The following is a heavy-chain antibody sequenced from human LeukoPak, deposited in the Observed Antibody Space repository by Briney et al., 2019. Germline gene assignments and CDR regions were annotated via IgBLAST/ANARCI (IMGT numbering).Heavy chain of an antibody. J-gene: IGHJ4*02. D-gene: IGHD1-26*01. Sequence: EGPLRLSCAASGFTFSDYEMGWIRQAPGKGLEWVSSISYTGTYIYYADSVKGRFTISRDNAQNSLYLQMNSLRAEDTAIYYCVRDRGTYRPIDYWGQGTLVTVSS. CDR2: ISYTGTYI. CDR1: GFTFSDYE. CDR3: VRDRGTYRPIDY. V-gene: IGHV3-11*01.